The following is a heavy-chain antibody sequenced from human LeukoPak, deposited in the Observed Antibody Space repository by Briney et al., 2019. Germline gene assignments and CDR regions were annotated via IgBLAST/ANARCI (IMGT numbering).Heavy chain of an antibody. CDR2: ISSSSSYI. Sequence: GGSLRLSCAASGFTFSSYSMNWVRQAPGKGLEWVSSISSSSSYIYYADSVKGRFTISRDNAKNSLYLQMNSLRAEDTAVYYCARSRGPPTYLDYWGQGTLVTVSS. J-gene: IGHJ4*02. D-gene: IGHD3-10*01. CDR1: GFTFSSYS. V-gene: IGHV3-21*01. CDR3: ARSRGPPTYLDY.